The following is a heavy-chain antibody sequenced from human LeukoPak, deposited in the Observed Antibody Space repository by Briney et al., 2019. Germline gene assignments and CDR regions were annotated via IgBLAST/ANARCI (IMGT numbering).Heavy chain of an antibody. CDR1: GGSISNYY. V-gene: IGHV4-59*08. Sequence: SETLSLTCTVAGGSISNYYWSWIRQPPGKGLEWIGFIYYSGTTHYNPSLKSRVTMSVATSNNQFSLRLSSVTAADTAIYYCARHSGASPHYFDYWGQGALVTVSS. CDR3: ARHSGASPHYFDY. D-gene: IGHD1-26*01. CDR2: IYYSGTT. J-gene: IGHJ4*02.